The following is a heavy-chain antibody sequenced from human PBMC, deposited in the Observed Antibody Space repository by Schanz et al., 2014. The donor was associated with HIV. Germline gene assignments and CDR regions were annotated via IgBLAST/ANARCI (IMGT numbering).Heavy chain of an antibody. Sequence: VQLVESGGGLVQPGRSLRLSCAASGFTFRSYGIHWVRQAPGKGLEWVTVISNDGSNKYYTDSVKGRFTISRDNSKNTVYLQMNSLRPEDTAVYYCARMEQLIIGYYYGMDVWGQGTTVTVSS. J-gene: IGHJ6*02. CDR1: GFTFRSYG. D-gene: IGHD3-16*01. CDR3: ARMEQLIIGYYYGMDV. CDR2: ISNDGSNK. V-gene: IGHV3-30*03.